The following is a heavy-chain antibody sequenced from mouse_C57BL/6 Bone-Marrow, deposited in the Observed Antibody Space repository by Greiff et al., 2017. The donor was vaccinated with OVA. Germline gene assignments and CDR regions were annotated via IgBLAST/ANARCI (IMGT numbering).Heavy chain of an antibody. J-gene: IGHJ3*01. D-gene: IGHD2-5*01. CDR1: GYTFTSYW. CDR2: IYPGSGST. CDR3: ARWGEHYSKIAY. Sequence: VQLQQPGAELVKPGASVKMSCKASGYTFTSYWITWVKQRPGQGLEWIGDIYPGSGSTNYNEKFKSKATLTVDTSSSTAYMQLSSLTSEDSAVYYCARWGEHYSKIAYWGQGTLVTVSA. V-gene: IGHV1-55*01.